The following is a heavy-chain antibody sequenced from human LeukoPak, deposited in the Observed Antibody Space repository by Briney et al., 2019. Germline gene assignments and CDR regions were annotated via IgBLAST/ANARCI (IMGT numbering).Heavy chain of an antibody. CDR2: ISGSGRST. V-gene: IGHV3-23*01. J-gene: IGHJ5*02. CDR1: GFIFSSNA. D-gene: IGHD3-10*01. Sequence: GGSLRLSCAASGFIFSSNAMSWVRQAPGNGLEWVSAISGSGRSTYYADSVKGRFTISKDNSKNTLYLQMNSLRAEDTALYFCVPSGGAPWGQGTLVTVSS. CDR3: VPSGGAP.